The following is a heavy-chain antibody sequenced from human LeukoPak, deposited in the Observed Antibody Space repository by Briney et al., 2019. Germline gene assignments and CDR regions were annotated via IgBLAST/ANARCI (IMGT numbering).Heavy chain of an antibody. Sequence: PSETLSLTCTVSGGSISRYYWNWIRQPPGRGLEWIGYIYYSGSTNYNPSLKSRVTISVDTSKNQFSLKLSSVTAADTAVYYCARAPYGGSFGYYYGMDVWGQGTTVTVSS. CDR3: ARAPYGGSFGYYYGMDV. D-gene: IGHD4-23*01. V-gene: IGHV4-59*01. J-gene: IGHJ6*02. CDR2: IYYSGST. CDR1: GGSISRYY.